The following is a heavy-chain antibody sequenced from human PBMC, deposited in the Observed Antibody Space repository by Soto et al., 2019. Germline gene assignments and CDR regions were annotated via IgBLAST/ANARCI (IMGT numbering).Heavy chain of an antibody. J-gene: IGHJ6*03. V-gene: IGHV1-8*01. CDR2: MNPNSGNT. Sequence: QVQLVQSGAEVKKPGASVKVSCKASGYTFTSYDINWVRQATGQGLEWMGWMNPNSGNTGYAQKFQGRVTITRNTSISTAYMELSSLRSEDTAVYYCARRSYCSGGSCYDYYYMDVWGKGTTVTVSS. D-gene: IGHD2-15*01. CDR1: GYTFTSYD. CDR3: ARRSYCSGGSCYDYYYMDV.